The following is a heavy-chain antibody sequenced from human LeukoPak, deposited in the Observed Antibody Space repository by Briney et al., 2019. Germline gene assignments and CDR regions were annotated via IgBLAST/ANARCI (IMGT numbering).Heavy chain of an antibody. D-gene: IGHD3-22*01. CDR3: AGAPYYYDSSGYPPF. CDR1: GGTFSSYA. V-gene: IGHV1-69*04. CDR2: IIPILGIA. J-gene: IGHJ4*02. Sequence: ASVKVSCKASGGTFSSYAISWVRQAPGQGLEWMGRIIPILGIANYAQKFQGRVTITADKSTSTAYMELSSLRSEDTAVYYCAGAPYYYDSSGYPPFWGQGTLVTVSS.